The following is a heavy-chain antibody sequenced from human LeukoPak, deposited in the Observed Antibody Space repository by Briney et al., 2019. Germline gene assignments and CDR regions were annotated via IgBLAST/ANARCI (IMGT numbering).Heavy chain of an antibody. D-gene: IGHD3-3*01. Sequence: ASVKVSCKASGYTFTGYYMHWVRQAPGQGLEWMGWINPNSGGTNYAQKFQGRVTMTRDTSISTAYMELRSLRSDDTAVYYCARVFGITIPYYYYMDVWGKGTTVTVSS. CDR2: INPNSGGT. CDR3: ARVFGITIPYYYYMDV. V-gene: IGHV1-2*02. J-gene: IGHJ6*03. CDR1: GYTFTGYY.